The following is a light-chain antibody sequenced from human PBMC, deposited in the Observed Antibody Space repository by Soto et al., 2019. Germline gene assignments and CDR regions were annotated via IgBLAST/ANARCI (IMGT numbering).Light chain of an antibody. V-gene: IGKV1-9*01. CDR2: AAS. Sequence: DIQMTQFPSSLSASVGDRVTITCRASQGISSYLAWYQQKPGKAPKLLIYAASTLQSGVPSRFSGSGSGTEFTLTISSLQPEDFATYYCLQHNSYPWTFGQGTKVDI. J-gene: IGKJ1*01. CDR3: LQHNSYPWT. CDR1: QGISSY.